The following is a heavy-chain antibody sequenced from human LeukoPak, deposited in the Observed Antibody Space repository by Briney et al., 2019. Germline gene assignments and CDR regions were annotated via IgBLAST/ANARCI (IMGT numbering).Heavy chain of an antibody. CDR3: ARDLWFGAGRVFDI. CDR2: ISSSGST. V-gene: IGHV4-61*02. Sequence: SQTLSLTCTVSGDSISSGDYYWSWIRQPAGKGLEWIGRISSSGSTNYNPSLKSRVTISVDTSKNQFPLKLSSVTAADTAVYYCARDLWFGAGRVFDIWGQGTMVTVSS. CDR1: GDSISSGDYY. J-gene: IGHJ3*02. D-gene: IGHD3-10*01.